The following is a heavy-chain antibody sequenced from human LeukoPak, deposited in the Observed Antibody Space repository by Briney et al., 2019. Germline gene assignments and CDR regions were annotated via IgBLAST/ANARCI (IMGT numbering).Heavy chain of an antibody. V-gene: IGHV4-4*07. D-gene: IGHD2-2*01. Sequence: SETLSLTCTVSGGSISSYYWSWIRQPAGKGLEWIGRIYTSGSTNYNPSLKSRVTMSVDTSKNQFSLKLSSVTAADTAVYYCARDLVLGPVVPAAIGWFDPWGQGTLVTVSS. CDR1: GGSISSYY. CDR3: ARDLVLGPVVPAAIGWFDP. CDR2: IYTSGST. J-gene: IGHJ5*02.